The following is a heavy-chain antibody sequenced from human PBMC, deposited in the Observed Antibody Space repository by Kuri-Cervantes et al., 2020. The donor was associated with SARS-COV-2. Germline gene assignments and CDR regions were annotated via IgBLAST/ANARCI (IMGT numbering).Heavy chain of an antibody. CDR2: IYHSGST. J-gene: IGHJ3*02. V-gene: IGHV4-38-2*02. CDR1: GYSISSGCY. Sequence: GALRLSSTVSGYSISSGCYWGWIRQHPGKGLEWIGSIYHSGSTYYNPSLKSRVTISVDTSKNQFSLKLSSVTAADTAVYYCARTYDTVTVDAFDIWGQGTMVTVSS. CDR3: ARTYDTVTVDAFDI. D-gene: IGHD4-11*01.